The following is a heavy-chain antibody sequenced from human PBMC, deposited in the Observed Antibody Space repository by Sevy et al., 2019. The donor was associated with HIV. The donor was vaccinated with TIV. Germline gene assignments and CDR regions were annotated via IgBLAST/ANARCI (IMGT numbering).Heavy chain of an antibody. CDR2: ISGSGGYT. Sequence: GGSLRLSCAAAGFIFNSHAMSWVRQAPGKGLEWVSTISGSGGYTYYADSVKGRFTISRDNSKNTVDLQMNSLRAEDTAVYYCTNRGVGIITGFDYWGQGTLVTVSS. CDR3: TNRGVGIITGFDY. D-gene: IGHD1-20*01. J-gene: IGHJ4*02. CDR1: GFIFNSHA. V-gene: IGHV3-23*01.